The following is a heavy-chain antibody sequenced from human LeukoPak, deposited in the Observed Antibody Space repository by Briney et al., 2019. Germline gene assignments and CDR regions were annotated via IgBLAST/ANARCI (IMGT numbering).Heavy chain of an antibody. CDR1: GGTFSTYA. CDR2: IIPIFDTA. CDR3: ANRWGTQVLGNNIDI. D-gene: IGHD2-8*02. Sequence: SVKVSCKASGGTFSTYAISWVRQAPGQGLEWMGGIIPIFDTANYAQKFQGRVTITADESTRSAYMELSSLRSEDTAVYYCANRWGTQVLGNNIDIWGQGTLVTVSS. V-gene: IGHV1-69*13. J-gene: IGHJ3*02.